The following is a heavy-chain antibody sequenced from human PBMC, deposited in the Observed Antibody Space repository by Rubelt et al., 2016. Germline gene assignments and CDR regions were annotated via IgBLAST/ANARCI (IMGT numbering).Heavy chain of an antibody. J-gene: IGHJ4*02. D-gene: IGHD3-22*01. V-gene: IGHV4-59*01. CDR3: ARDEYYYDSSGYYFLGT. CDR1: GGSISSYY. CDR2: IYYSGST. Sequence: QVQLQESGPGLVKPSETLSLTCTVSGGSISSYYWSWIRQPPGKGLEWIGYIYYSGSTNYNPSLKSRVTISVDTSKNQFSLKLSSVTAADTAVYYCARDEYYYDSSGYYFLGTWGQGTLVTVSS.